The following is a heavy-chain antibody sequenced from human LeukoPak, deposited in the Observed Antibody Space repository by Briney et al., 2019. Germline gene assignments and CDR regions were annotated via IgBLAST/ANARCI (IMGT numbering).Heavy chain of an antibody. CDR3: ARRNRAAAGSMCWFDP. CDR2: IYPGDSDT. CDR1: GYSFTSYW. Sequence: RGESLKISCKGSGYSFTSYWIGWVRQMPGKGLEWMGIIYPGDSDTRYSPSFQGQVTISADKSISTAYLQWSSLKASDTAMYYCARRNRAAAGSMCWFDPWGQGTLVTVSS. D-gene: IGHD6-13*01. V-gene: IGHV5-51*01. J-gene: IGHJ5*02.